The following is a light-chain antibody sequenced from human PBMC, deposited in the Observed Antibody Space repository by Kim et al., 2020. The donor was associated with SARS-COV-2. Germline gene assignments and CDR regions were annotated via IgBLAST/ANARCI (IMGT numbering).Light chain of an antibody. CDR2: DVS. CDR3: SSYTSSSPLYV. V-gene: IGLV2-14*01. CDR1: SSDVGGYNY. Sequence: QSALTQPASVSGSPGQSITISCTGTSSDVGGYNYVSWYQQHTDKAPKLMIYDVSKRPSGVSNRFSGSKSGNTASLTISGLQAEDEADYYCSSYTSSSPLYVFGTGTRV. J-gene: IGLJ1*01.